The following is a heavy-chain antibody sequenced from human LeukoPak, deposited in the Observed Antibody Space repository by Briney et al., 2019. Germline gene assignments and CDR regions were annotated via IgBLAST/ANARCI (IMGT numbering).Heavy chain of an antibody. D-gene: IGHD4-17*01. CDR2: IYYSGST. Sequence: SQTLSLTCTVSGGSISSGDYYWSWIRQPPGKGLEWIGYIYYSGSTNYNPSLKSRVTISVDTSKNQFSLKLSSVTAADTAVYYCARHEVGYYGDYGFDYWGQGTLVTVSS. CDR3: ARHEVGYYGDYGFDY. J-gene: IGHJ4*02. CDR1: GGSISSGDYY. V-gene: IGHV4-30-4*01.